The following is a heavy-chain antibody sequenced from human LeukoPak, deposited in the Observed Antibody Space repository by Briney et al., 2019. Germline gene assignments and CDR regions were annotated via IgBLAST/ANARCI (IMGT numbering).Heavy chain of an antibody. D-gene: IGHD1-26*01. CDR3: AKDIWRGSYFDY. CDR2: ISSNGGST. J-gene: IGHJ4*02. CDR1: GFTFSSYA. Sequence: AGGSLRLSCAASGFTFSSYAMHWVRQAPGKGLEYVSAISSNGGSTYYANSVKGRFTISRDNSKNTLYLQMNSLRAGDTAVYYCAKDIWRGSYFDYWGQGTLVTASS. V-gene: IGHV3-64*01.